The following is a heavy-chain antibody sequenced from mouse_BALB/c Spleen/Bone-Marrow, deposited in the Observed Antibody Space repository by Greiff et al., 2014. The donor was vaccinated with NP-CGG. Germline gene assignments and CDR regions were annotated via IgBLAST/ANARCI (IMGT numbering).Heavy chain of an antibody. CDR2: IFPSETYT. CDR1: GYSFTSYW. V-gene: IGHV1-69*02. CDR3: TRDNWDY. J-gene: IGHJ2*01. Sequence: QVHVKQSGPELVRPGASVKLSCKASGYSFTSYWINWVKQRPGQGLEWIGNIFPSETYTNYNQKFKDKATLTVDKSSSTAYMQLSSPTAEDSAVYYCTRDNWDYWGQGTTLTVSA. D-gene: IGHD4-1*01.